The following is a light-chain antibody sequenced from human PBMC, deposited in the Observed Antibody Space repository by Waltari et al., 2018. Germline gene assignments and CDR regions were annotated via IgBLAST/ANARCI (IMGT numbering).Light chain of an antibody. J-gene: IGLJ1*01. Sequence: QSALTQPASVSGSPGQSITISCTGTNNDVGGYDYVSWYQQHPGKAPKLIIYDVTNRPSGISNRFPVSDSGSTAARTISGLQAEDEAEYYCCSYTSSSTWVFETGTKVTVL. CDR3: CSYTSSSTWV. V-gene: IGLV2-14*03. CDR1: NNDVGGYDY. CDR2: DVT.